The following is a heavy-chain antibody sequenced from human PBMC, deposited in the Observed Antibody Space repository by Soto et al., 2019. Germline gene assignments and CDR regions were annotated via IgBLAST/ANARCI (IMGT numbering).Heavy chain of an antibody. CDR2: IWYDGSNK. V-gene: IGHV3-33*01. J-gene: IGHJ4*02. CDR1: GFTFSSYG. Sequence: QVQLVESGGGVVQPGRSLRLSCAASGFTFSSYGMHWVRQAPGKGLEWVAVIWYDGSNKYYADSVKGRFTISRDNSKNTLYLQMNSMRAEDTAVYYCATAAHSSGWYGGADYWGQGTLVTVSS. D-gene: IGHD6-19*01. CDR3: ATAAHSSGWYGGADY.